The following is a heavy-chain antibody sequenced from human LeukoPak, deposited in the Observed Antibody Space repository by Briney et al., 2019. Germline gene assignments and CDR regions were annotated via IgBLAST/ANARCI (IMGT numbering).Heavy chain of an antibody. CDR3: ARGQEGYSSGWYFQGDP. V-gene: IGHV3-48*03. J-gene: IGHJ5*02. CDR2: ISSSGSTI. Sequence: GGSLRLSCAASGFTFSSYEMNWVRQAPGKGLEWVSYISSSGSTIYYADSVKGRFTISRDNAKNSLYLQMNSLRAEDTAVYYCARGQEGYSSGWYFQGDPWGQGTLVTVSS. CDR1: GFTFSSYE. D-gene: IGHD6-19*01.